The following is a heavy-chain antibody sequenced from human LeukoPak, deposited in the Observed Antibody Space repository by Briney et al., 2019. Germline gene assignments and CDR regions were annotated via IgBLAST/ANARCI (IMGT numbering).Heavy chain of an antibody. CDR3: ARERGYYYGSGSPYYYMDV. J-gene: IGHJ6*03. V-gene: IGHV4-61*02. CDR2: IYTSGST. Sequence: KASETLSLTCTVSGGSISSGSYYWSWIRQPAGKGLEWIGRIYTSGSTNYNPSLKSRVTISVDTSKNQFSLKLSSVTAADTAVYYCARERGYYYGSGSPYYYMDVWGKGTTVTISS. D-gene: IGHD3-10*01. CDR1: GGSISSGSYY.